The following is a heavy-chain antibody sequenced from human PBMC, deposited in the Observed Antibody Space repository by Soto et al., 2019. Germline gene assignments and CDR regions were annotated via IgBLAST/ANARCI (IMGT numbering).Heavy chain of an antibody. CDR2: INAGNGNT. J-gene: IGHJ4*02. CDR1: GYTFSSYA. CDR3: ARGPNPYFFDY. V-gene: IGHV1-3*01. Sequence: QVQLVQSGAEVKKLGASVKVSCKASGYTFSSYAMHWVRQAPGQRLEWMGWINAGNGNTKYSQKFQGRVTITRDTSASTAYMELSSLRSEDTAVYSCARGPNPYFFDYWGQGTLFTVSS.